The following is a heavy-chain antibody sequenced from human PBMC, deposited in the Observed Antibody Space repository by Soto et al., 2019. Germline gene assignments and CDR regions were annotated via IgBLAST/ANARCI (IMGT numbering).Heavy chain of an antibody. V-gene: IGHV3-48*03. D-gene: IGHD1-26*01. CDR1: GFIFRSYE. J-gene: IGHJ4*02. Sequence: EVQLVQSGGGLVQPGGSLRLSCTASGFIFRSYEMKWVRQAPGKGLEWVSHITNTGTIYYADSVKGRFTISRDNAKNSLYQQMNSLRVEDTAVYYCARVSGSSTGDLDYWGQGTLVTVSS. CDR3: ARVSGSSTGDLDY. CDR2: ITNTGTI.